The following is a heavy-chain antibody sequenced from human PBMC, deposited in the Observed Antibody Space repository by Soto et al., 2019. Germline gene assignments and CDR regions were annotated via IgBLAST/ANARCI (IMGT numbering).Heavy chain of an antibody. CDR3: ARVIPQGELFFGGWFDP. V-gene: IGHV1-69*13. D-gene: IGHD3-16*01. J-gene: IGHJ5*02. CDR1: GGTFSSYA. CDR2: IIPIFGTA. Sequence: ASVKVSCKASGGTFSSYAISWVRQAPGQGLEWMGGIIPIFGTANYAQKFQGRVTITADESTSTAYMELSSLRSEDTAVYYCARVIPQGELFFGGWFDPWGQGTLVTVSS.